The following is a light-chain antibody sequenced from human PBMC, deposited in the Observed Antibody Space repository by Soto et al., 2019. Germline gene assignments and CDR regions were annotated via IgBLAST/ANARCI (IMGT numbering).Light chain of an antibody. CDR2: EVR. J-gene: IGLJ1*01. CDR1: SSDIGGYDY. CDR3: CSYTRTSNHYF. Sequence: QSVLTQPASVSGSPGQSITISCTGTSSDIGGYDYVSWYQQRPGKAPKLMIYEVRYRPSGVSKRFSGSKSCNTGSLTISGLQAEDEADYYCCSYTRTSNHYFFGSGTKVTVL. V-gene: IGLV2-14*01.